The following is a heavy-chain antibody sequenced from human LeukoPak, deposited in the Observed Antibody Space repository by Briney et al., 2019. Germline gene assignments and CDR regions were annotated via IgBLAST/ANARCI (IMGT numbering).Heavy chain of an antibody. CDR2: MNPNTGNT. J-gene: IGHJ5*02. CDR3: AKCPLYGDYCANWFDP. V-gene: IGHV1-8*03. Sequence: ASVKVSCKASGYTFTSYDINWVRQASGQGLEWMGWMNPNTGNTGYAQKFQGRVTITRNTSISTVYMELSSLRSEDTAVYYCAKCPLYGDYCANWFDPWGQGTLVTVSS. D-gene: IGHD4-17*01. CDR1: GYTFTSYD.